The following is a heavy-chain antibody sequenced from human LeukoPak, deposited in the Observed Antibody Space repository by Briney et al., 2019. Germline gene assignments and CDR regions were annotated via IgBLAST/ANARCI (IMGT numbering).Heavy chain of an antibody. V-gene: IGHV3-30*01. D-gene: IGHD4-11*01. Sequence: PGGSLRLSCAASGFTFRNYAMHWVRQAPGKGLEWVSVISDDGSDKFFADSVKGRFSISRDNSRNTVYLQMNSLRAEDTAVYYCAKILTTKQLLFDAFDMWGQGTMVTVSS. CDR1: GFTFRNYA. CDR3: AKILTTKQLLFDAFDM. CDR2: ISDDGSDK. J-gene: IGHJ3*02.